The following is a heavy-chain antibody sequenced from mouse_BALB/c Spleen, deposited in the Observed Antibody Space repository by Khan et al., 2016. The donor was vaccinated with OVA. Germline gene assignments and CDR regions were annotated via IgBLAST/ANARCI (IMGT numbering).Heavy chain of an antibody. CDR2: INTYTGGP. J-gene: IGHJ4*01. Sequence: QIQLVQSGPELKKPGETVKISCKASGYTFTNYGMNWVKQAPGKGLKWMGWINTYTGGPTYADDFKGRFAFSLETSANTAYLQINNLKNEDTATYFCARPPYFSYVMGYWGQGTSVTVSS. CDR3: ARPPYFSYVMGY. D-gene: IGHD2-10*01. CDR1: GYTFTNYG. V-gene: IGHV9-3-1*01.